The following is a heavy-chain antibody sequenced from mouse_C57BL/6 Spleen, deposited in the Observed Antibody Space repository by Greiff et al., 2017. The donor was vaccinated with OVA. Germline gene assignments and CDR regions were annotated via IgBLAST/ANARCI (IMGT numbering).Heavy chain of an antibody. V-gene: IGHV2-3*01. J-gene: IGHJ2*01. D-gene: IGHD1-1*01. CDR1: GFSLTSYG. CDR2: IWGDGST. CDR3: AKSAYYYGSSWRYFDY. Sequence: QVQLQQSGPGLVAPSQCLSITCTVSGFSLTSYGVSWVRQPPGKGLEWLGVIWGDGSTTYHSALISRLSISKDNSKSQVFLKLNSLQTDDTDTYYCAKSAYYYGSSWRYFDYWGQGTTLTVSS.